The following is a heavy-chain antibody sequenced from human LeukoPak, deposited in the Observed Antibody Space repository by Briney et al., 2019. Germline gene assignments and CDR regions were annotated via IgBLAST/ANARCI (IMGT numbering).Heavy chain of an antibody. J-gene: IGHJ4*02. V-gene: IGHV4-61*02. CDR3: ARLDTAMAPGGFDY. CDR2: IYTSGST. CDR1: GGSISSGSYF. D-gene: IGHD5-18*01. Sequence: PSETLSLTCTVSGGSISSGSYFWSWFRQPAGKGLEWIGRIYTSGSTNYNPSLKSRVTMSVDTSKNQFSLKLSSVTAADTAVYYCARLDTAMAPGGFDYWGQGTLVTVSS.